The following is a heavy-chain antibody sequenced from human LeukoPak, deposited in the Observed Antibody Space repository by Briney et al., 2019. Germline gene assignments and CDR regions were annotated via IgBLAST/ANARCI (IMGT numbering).Heavy chain of an antibody. CDR2: IYYSGST. Sequence: SETLSLTCTVSGGSISSYYWSWIRQPPGKGLEWIGYIYYSGSTNYNPSPKSRVTISVDTSKNQFSLKLSSVTAADTAVYYCARVGTIYDSSGYYTHFFDYWGQGTLVTVSS. CDR3: ARVGTIYDSSGYYTHFFDY. CDR1: GGSISSYY. J-gene: IGHJ4*02. D-gene: IGHD3-22*01. V-gene: IGHV4-59*01.